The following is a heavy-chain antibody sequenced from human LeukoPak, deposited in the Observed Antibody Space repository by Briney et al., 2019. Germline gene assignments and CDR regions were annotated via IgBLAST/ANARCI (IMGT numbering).Heavy chain of an antibody. J-gene: IGHJ6*03. V-gene: IGHV3-53*01. CDR3: ARLTGDYYMDV. CDR1: GFAVRSYY. CDR2: IYSGGTT. Sequence: PGGSLRLSCAASGFAVRSYYMSWFRQAPGKGLEWVSVIYSGGTTYYADSVKGRFTISRDDSKNMVFFQMNSLRAEDTAVYYCARLTGDYYMDVWGKGTTVTVSS. D-gene: IGHD4/OR15-4a*01.